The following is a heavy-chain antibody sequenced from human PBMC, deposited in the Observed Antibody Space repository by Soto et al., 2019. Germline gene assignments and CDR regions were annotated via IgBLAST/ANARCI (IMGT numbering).Heavy chain of an antibody. Sequence: PSETLSLTCTVSGGRISSGGYYWSWLRQHPGKGLEWIGYIYYSGSTYYNPSLKSRVTISVDTSKNQFSLKLSSVTAADTAVYYCARGGGLRLLEWLPNGSLNGVDVWGQGTTVTVSS. CDR3: ARGGGLRLLEWLPNGSLNGVDV. CDR1: GGRISSGGYY. V-gene: IGHV4-31*03. CDR2: IYYSGST. D-gene: IGHD3-3*01. J-gene: IGHJ6*02.